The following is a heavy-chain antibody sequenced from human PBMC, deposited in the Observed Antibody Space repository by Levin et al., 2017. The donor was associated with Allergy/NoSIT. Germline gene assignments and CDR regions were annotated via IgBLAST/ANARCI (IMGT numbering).Heavy chain of an antibody. CDR1: GFTFNKNT. D-gene: IGHD4-17*01. CDR2: ISNNGGRT. Sequence: QPGGSLRLSCSASGFTFNKNTMQWVRQAPGKGLEHVSAISNNGGRTYYTDSVKGRFSISRDNSKNTVYLQMSSLRPEDTAMYYCVKNGDYGELGSWGQGTLVTVSS. J-gene: IGHJ5*02. CDR3: VKNGDYGELGS. V-gene: IGHV3-64D*06.